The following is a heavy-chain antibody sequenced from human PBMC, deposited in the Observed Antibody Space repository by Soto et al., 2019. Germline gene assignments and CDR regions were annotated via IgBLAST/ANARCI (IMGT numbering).Heavy chain of an antibody. J-gene: IGHJ6*02. CDR2: IYNSRAT. Sequence: LSLPCSVSGGSISRGAYYWTWIRQRPGEGLEWLGNIYNSRATYYNPSLQSRLTIAVDTPKNQLSLKMSSVTAADTAVYYCARGIVQEGDYGEIYYYYTMDVWGQGTTVTVSS. D-gene: IGHD4-17*01. V-gene: IGHV4-31*03. CDR3: ARGIVQEGDYGEIYYYYTMDV. CDR1: GGSISRGAYY.